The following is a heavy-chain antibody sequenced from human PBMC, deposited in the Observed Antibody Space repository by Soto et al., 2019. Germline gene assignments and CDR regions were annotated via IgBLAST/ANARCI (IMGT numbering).Heavy chain of an antibody. CDR3: ARSIYDYIWGSHTG. D-gene: IGHD3-16*01. Sequence: SETLSLTCTVSGGSISSSSYYWGWIRQPPGKGLEWIGSIYCSGSTYYNPSLKSRVTISVDTSKNQFSLKLSSVTAADTAVYYCARSIYDYIWGSHTGWGQGTLVTVSS. J-gene: IGHJ4*02. CDR2: IYCSGST. V-gene: IGHV4-39*01. CDR1: GGSISSSSYY.